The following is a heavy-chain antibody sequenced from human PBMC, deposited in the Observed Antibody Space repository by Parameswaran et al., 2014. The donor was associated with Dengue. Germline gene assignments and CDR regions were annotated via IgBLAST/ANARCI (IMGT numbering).Heavy chain of an antibody. V-gene: IGHV1-18*01. CDR3: ARGTYYYDSSGVRGLFDY. Sequence: SWVRQAPGQGLEWMGWISAYNGNTNYAQKLQGRVTMTTDTSTSTAYMELRSLRSDDTAVYYCARGTYYYDSSGVRGLFDYWGQGTLVTVSS. CDR2: ISAYNGNT. J-gene: IGHJ4*02. D-gene: IGHD3-22*01.